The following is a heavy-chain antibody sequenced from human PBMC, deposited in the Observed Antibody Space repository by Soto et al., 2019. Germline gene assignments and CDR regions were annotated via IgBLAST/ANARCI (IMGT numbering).Heavy chain of an antibody. V-gene: IGHV3-23*01. CDR1: GFTFSSYA. Sequence: EVQLLESGGGLVQPGGSLRLSCAASGFTFSSYAMSWVRQAPGKGLEWVSAISGSGGSTYYTDSVKGRFTISRDNSKNTLYLQMNSLRAEDTAVYYCAKDGGRPTVTGGYWGQGTLVTVSS. CDR2: ISGSGGST. CDR3: AKDGGRPTVTGGY. D-gene: IGHD4-17*01. J-gene: IGHJ4*02.